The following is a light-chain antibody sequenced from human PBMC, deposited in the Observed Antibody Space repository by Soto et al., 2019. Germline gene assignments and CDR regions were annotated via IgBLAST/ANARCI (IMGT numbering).Light chain of an antibody. CDR2: DVN. V-gene: IGLV2-14*03. CDR3: SAYSSGATHVV. Sequence: QSVQSQPASVSGSPGQSITISCTGTSSDIGGLYNYVSWYQQHPGKAPKLLIYDVNDRPSGVSDRFSGSKSGNTASLTISGLQAEDEADYFCSAYSSGATHVVFGGGTKVTFL. CDR1: SSDIGGLYNY. J-gene: IGLJ2*01.